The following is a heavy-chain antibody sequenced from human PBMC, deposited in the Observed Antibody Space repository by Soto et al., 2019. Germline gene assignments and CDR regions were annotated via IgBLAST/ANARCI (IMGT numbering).Heavy chain of an antibody. CDR1: AGSISIGDYY. J-gene: IGHJ5*02. CDR2: IYYSGTT. Sequence: PSETLSLTCTVSAGSISIGDYYGSWIRQLPGKGQEWIGNIYYSGTTYSNPSLKSRLTMSVATTNNQFSLKLTSVTASDTAVFYCARARRYSSTWFWFDPWAQGTLVTVSS. V-gene: IGHV4-31*03. CDR3: ARARRYSSTWFWFDP. D-gene: IGHD6-13*01.